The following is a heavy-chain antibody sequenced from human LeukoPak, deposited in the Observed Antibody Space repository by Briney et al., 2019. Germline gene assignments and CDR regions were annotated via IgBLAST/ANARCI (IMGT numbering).Heavy chain of an antibody. CDR2: IFGSGST. CDR3: ARGRALPGATDKIVWLDP. Sequence: PSETLSLTCTVSGDSIGRFHWSWIRQSPGKGLEWIGSIFGSGSTNKNPSLDSRVTISLDTSRNQFSLKVRSVTPADTAVYYCARGRALPGATDKIVWLDPWGQGTLVTVSS. J-gene: IGHJ5*02. V-gene: IGHV4-59*01. CDR1: GDSIGRFH. D-gene: IGHD4/OR15-4a*01.